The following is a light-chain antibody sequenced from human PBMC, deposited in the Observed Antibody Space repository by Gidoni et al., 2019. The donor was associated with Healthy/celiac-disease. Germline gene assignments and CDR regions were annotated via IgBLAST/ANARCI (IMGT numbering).Light chain of an antibody. CDR3: QQYNSYPFT. Sequence: DIQMTQSPSTLSASVGDRVTITCRASQSISSWLAWYQQKPGKAPKLLIYKASSLESGVPSSFSGSGSVTEFTLTISSLQPDDFATYYCQQYNSYPFTFGPGTKVDIK. CDR1: QSISSW. V-gene: IGKV1-5*03. CDR2: KAS. J-gene: IGKJ3*01.